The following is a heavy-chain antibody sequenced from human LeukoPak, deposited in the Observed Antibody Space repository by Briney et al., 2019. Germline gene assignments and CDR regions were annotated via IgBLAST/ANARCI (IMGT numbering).Heavy chain of an antibody. V-gene: IGHV4-34*01. D-gene: IGHD6-19*01. CDR2: INHSGST. J-gene: IGHJ4*02. CDR1: GGSFSGYY. CDR3: ARANGIAVAGYYFDY. Sequence: PSETQSLTCAVYGGSFSGYYWSWIRQPPGKGLEWIGEINHSGSTNYNPSLKSRVTISVDTSKNQFSLKLSSVTAADTAVYYCARANGIAVAGYYFDYWGQGTLVTVSS.